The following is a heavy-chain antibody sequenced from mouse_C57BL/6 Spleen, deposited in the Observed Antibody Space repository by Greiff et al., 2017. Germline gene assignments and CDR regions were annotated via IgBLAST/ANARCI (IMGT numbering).Heavy chain of an antibody. J-gene: IGHJ2*01. CDR1: GYTFTDYN. CDR3: ARDDYDTYYFDY. Sequence: VQLQQSGPELVKPGASVKMSCKASGYTFTDYNMHWVKQSHGKSLEWIGYINPNNGGTSYNQKFKGKATLTVNKSSSTAYMELRRLTSEDSAVYYCARDDYDTYYFDYWGQGTTLTVSS. CDR2: INPNNGGT. D-gene: IGHD2-4*01. V-gene: IGHV1-22*01.